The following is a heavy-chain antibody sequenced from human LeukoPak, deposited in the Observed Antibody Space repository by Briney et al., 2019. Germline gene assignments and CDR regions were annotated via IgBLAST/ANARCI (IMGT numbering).Heavy chain of an antibody. Sequence: ASVKVSCKASGYTFTSYDINWVRQATGPGLEWMGWRNPNSGNTGYAQKFQGRVTMTRNTSISTAYMELSSLRSEDTAVYYCARGWYDSSGYDAFDIWGQGTMVTVSS. CDR3: ARGWYDSSGYDAFDI. V-gene: IGHV1-8*01. CDR2: RNPNSGNT. D-gene: IGHD3-22*01. J-gene: IGHJ3*02. CDR1: GYTFTSYD.